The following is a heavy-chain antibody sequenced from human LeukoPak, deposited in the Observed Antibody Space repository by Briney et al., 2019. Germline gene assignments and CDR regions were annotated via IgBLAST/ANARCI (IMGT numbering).Heavy chain of an antibody. J-gene: IGHJ1*01. D-gene: IGHD3-22*01. CDR3: ARSLPSLQYYYDSSGYYYPTTVQH. Sequence: SETLSLTCTVSGGSISSYYWSWIRQPPGKGLEWIGYIYYSGSTNYNPSLKSRVTISVDTSKNQFSLKLSSVTAADTAVYYCARSLPSLQYYYDSSGYYYPTTVQHWGQGTLVTVSS. CDR1: GGSISSYY. CDR2: IYYSGST. V-gene: IGHV4-59*01.